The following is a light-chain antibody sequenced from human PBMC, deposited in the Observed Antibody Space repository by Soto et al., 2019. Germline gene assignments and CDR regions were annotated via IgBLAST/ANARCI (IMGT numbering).Light chain of an antibody. CDR2: KVS. J-gene: IGKJ5*01. V-gene: IGKV2-30*02. CDR1: HSLVHSDGNTY. CDR3: VQGTHWPIT. Sequence: VVMTQSALSRRVXLXRPAXIALCSRHSLVHSDGNTYLSWLHQRPGQSPRRLIYKVSNRDSGVPDRFSGSRSGTDFTLKISRVEAEDVGVYYCVQGTHWPITFGQGTRLEIK.